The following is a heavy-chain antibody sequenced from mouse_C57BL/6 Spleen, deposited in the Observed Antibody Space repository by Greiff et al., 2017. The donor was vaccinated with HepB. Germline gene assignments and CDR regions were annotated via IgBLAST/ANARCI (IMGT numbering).Heavy chain of an antibody. J-gene: IGHJ2*01. V-gene: IGHV14-4*01. CDR3: TTGNYYGSSPDY. CDR1: GFNIKDDY. Sequence: EVKLQQSGAELVRPGASVKLSCTASGFNIKDDYMHWVKQRPEQGLEWIGWIDPENGDTEYTSKFQGKATITADTSSNTAYLQLSSLTSEDTAVYYCTTGNYYGSSPDYWGQGTTLTVSS. D-gene: IGHD1-1*01. CDR2: IDPENGDT.